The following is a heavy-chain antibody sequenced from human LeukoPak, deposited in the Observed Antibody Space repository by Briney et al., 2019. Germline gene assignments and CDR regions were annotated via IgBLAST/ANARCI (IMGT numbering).Heavy chain of an antibody. J-gene: IGHJ4*02. V-gene: IGHV4-34*01. D-gene: IGHD2-15*01. CDR1: GGSFSGYY. CDR2: INHSGST. CDR3: ARDRYCSGGSCYTFDY. Sequence: SETLSLTCAVYGGSFSGYYWGWIRQPPGKGLEWIGEINHSGSTNYNPSLKSRVTISVDTSKNQFSLKLSSVTAADTAVYYCARDRYCSGGSCYTFDYWGQGTLVTVSS.